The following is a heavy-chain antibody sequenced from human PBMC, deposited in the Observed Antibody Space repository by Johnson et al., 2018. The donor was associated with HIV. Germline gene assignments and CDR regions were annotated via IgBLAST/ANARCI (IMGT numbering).Heavy chain of an antibody. CDR1: GFTVSTNY. CDR3: ARGGGYSIAAPSDAFDI. J-gene: IGHJ3*02. D-gene: IGHD6-6*01. V-gene: IGHV3-66*01. Sequence: VHLVESGGGLVQPGGSLRLSCAASGFTVSTNYMSWIRQAPGKVLEWVSVIYSGDTTYYAGSVKGRFTISRDNSKNTLYLQMNSLRAEDTAVYYCARGGGYSIAAPSDAFDIWGQGTMVTVSS. CDR2: IYSGDTT.